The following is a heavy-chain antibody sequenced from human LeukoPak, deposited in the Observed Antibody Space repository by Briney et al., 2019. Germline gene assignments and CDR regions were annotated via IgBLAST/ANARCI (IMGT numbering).Heavy chain of an antibody. Sequence: PGGSLRLSCAASGYTFSSFWIHWVRQAPGKGLEWVARIDSDGSGTRYADSVKGRFTISRDNAKNSLYLQMSSLRAEDTALYYCAKAPLDYDSSGYYYYYGMDVWGQGTTVTVSS. CDR2: IDSDGSGT. V-gene: IGHV3-74*01. J-gene: IGHJ6*02. D-gene: IGHD3-22*01. CDR3: AKAPLDYDSSGYYYYYGMDV. CDR1: GYTFSSFW.